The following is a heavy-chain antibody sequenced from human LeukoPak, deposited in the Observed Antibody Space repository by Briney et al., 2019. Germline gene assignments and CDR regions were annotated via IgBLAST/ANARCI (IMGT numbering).Heavy chain of an antibody. V-gene: IGHV3-7*01. Sequence: GGSLRLSCEVSGLTFSSYWMSWARQAPGKGLEWVANISPDGNEKYRVDSVKGRFTISRDNANNLLYLQMNSLRAEDTAMFYCTKDGEKWGQGTLVTVSS. CDR2: ISPDGNEK. D-gene: IGHD2-21*01. J-gene: IGHJ1*01. CDR3: TKDGEK. CDR1: GLTFSSYW.